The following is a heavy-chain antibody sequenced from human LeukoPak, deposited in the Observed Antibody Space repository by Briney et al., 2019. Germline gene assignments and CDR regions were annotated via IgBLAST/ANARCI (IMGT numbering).Heavy chain of an antibody. CDR1: GDSISSSSSY. Sequence: PSETLSLTCTVSGDSISSSSSYWGWIRQPPGKGLEWIGYIYYSGSTNYNPSLKSRVTISVDTSKNQFSLKLSSVTAADTAVYYCAREVMVYAIGPPDHNWFDPWGQGTLVTVSS. D-gene: IGHD2-8*01. J-gene: IGHJ5*02. CDR3: AREVMVYAIGPPDHNWFDP. V-gene: IGHV4-61*01. CDR2: IYYSGST.